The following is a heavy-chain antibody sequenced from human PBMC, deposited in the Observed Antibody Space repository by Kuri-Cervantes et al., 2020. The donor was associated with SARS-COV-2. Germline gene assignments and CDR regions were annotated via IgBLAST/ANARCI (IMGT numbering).Heavy chain of an antibody. V-gene: IGHV1-69*10. CDR1: GGTFSSAI. CDR2: IMPALGIP. Sequence: SVKVSCKASGGTFSSAIISWVRQAPGQGLEWMGGIMPALGIPNYAQKFRGRVTITAETSTTTAYLGLTGLKSEDTALYYCASDGVSGSLSLDFWGQGTLVTVSS. D-gene: IGHD6-19*01. CDR3: ASDGVSGSLSLDF. J-gene: IGHJ4*02.